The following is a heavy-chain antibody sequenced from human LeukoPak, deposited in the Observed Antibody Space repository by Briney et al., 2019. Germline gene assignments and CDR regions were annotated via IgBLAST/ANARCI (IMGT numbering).Heavy chain of an antibody. V-gene: IGHV3-48*03. CDR1: GFTFSSYE. CDR2: ISGSGSTI. J-gene: IGHJ6*04. CDR3: AELGITMIGGV. D-gene: IGHD3-10*02. Sequence: GGSLRLSCAASGFTFSSYEMNWVRQAPGKGLEWVSYISGSGSTIYYADSVKGRFTISRDNAKNSLYLQMNSLRAEDTAVYYCAELGITMIGGVWGKGTTVTVSS.